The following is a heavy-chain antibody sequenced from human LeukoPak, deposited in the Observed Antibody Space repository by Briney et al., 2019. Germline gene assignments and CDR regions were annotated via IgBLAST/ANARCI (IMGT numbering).Heavy chain of an antibody. J-gene: IGHJ4*02. CDR1: GFIFSNYV. D-gene: IGHD6-13*01. CDR2: IWYDGTNK. V-gene: IGHV3-33*06. CDR3: AKDGVSGSGFSYYYFDY. Sequence: GGSLRLSCAASGFIFSNYVIHWVRQSPGQGREGVAGIWYDGTNKYYPESGKGRFTISRDNSKKTVYLHMNSLIAEDTTGPCFAKDGVSGSGFSYYYFDYWGQGTLVTVTS.